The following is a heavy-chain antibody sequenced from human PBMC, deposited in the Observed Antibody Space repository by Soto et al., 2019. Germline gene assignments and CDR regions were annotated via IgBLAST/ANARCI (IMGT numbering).Heavy chain of an antibody. CDR1: GYTFTNYY. J-gene: IGHJ4*02. V-gene: IGHV1-2*06. CDR3: ARVLEGRYYCARGNHGVEVANFGY. D-gene: IGHD6-19*01. Sequence: ASVKVSCKASGYTFTNYYIHWVRQAPGQGLEWVGLINPKTGTTNDAPKFQGRVTMTSDTSTSTAYMELSSLRSEDTAVFYCARVLEGRYYCARGNHGVEVANFGYWGQGTQVTVSS. CDR2: INPKTGTT.